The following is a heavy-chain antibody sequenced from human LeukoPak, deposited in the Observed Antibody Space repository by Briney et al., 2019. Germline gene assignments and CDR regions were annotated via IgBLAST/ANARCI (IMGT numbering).Heavy chain of an antibody. Sequence: ASVKVSCKASGYTFTSYYMHWVRQAPGQGLEWMGIINPSGGSTSYAQKFQGRVTMTRDTSTSTVYMELSSLRSDDTAVYYCARDCDSSGYYHLFDYWGQGTLVTVSS. CDR1: GYTFTSYY. J-gene: IGHJ4*02. CDR3: ARDCDSSGYYHLFDY. D-gene: IGHD3-22*01. CDR2: INPSGGST. V-gene: IGHV1-46*01.